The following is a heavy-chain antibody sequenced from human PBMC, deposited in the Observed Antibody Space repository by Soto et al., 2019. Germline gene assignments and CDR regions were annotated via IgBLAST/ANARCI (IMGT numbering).Heavy chain of an antibody. V-gene: IGHV3-7*01. D-gene: IGHD3-9*01. CDR3: ARDLNYGLSTVYYDVFDT. CDR1: GFTFSGFW. J-gene: IGHJ3*02. CDR2: VKGDGSKE. Sequence: EVHLVESGGGLVQPGESLRLSCMASGFTFSGFWMAWVRQVPGQGLEWVANVKGDGSKENYVDSVKGRFTISRDNAKNSLYLQMNSLRAEDTALYYCARDLNYGLSTVYYDVFDTWGQGTMVTVSS.